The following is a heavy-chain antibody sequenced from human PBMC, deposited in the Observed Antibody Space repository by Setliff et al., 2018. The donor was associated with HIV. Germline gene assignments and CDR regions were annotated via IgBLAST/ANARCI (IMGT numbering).Heavy chain of an antibody. CDR3: ARVGYCSSTSCYDY. CDR2: ISSSGTTT. Sequence: GGSLRLSCAASGFAFSGHQMSWVRQAPGKGLEWLSYISSSGTTTYYADSVKGRFTISRDNSRNTLYLQMNSLRAEDTAVYYCARVGYCSSTSCYDYWGQGTLVTVSS. V-gene: IGHV3-48*01. D-gene: IGHD2-2*01. CDR1: GFAFSGHQ. J-gene: IGHJ4*02.